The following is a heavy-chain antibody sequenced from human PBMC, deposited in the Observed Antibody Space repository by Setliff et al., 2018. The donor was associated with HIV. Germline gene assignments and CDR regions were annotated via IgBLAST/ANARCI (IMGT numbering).Heavy chain of an antibody. CDR1: GASISSYY. Sequence: PSETLSLTCTVSGASISSYYWSWIRQPPGKGLEWIGYIYYSGSTNYNPSLKSRVTISVDTSKNQFSLKLSSVTAADTAVYYCARHGYDPLYYYYYMDVWGKGTTVTVSS. CDR3: ARHGYDPLYYYYYMDV. J-gene: IGHJ6*03. V-gene: IGHV4-59*01. D-gene: IGHD5-12*01. CDR2: IYYSGST.